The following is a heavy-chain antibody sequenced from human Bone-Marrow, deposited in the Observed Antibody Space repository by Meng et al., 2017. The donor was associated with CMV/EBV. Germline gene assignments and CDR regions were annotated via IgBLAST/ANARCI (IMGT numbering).Heavy chain of an antibody. Sequence: GSLRLSCTVSGGSISSYYWSWIRQPPGKGLEWIGYIYYSGSTNYNPSLKSRVTISVDTSKNQFSLKLSSVTAADTAVYYCARDSRNWFDSWGQGTLVTVSS. CDR2: IYYSGST. J-gene: IGHJ5*01. V-gene: IGHV4-59*01. CDR1: GGSISSYY. CDR3: ARDSRNWFDS.